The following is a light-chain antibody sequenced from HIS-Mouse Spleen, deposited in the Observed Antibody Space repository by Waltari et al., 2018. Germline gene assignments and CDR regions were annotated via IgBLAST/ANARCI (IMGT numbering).Light chain of an antibody. Sequence: QSALTQPASVSGSPGQSITISCTGTSSDVGGSNYVSWYQQHPGIAPKLMIYDVSKRASGVSNRFSGSKAGNTASLTISGLQADDEADYYCSSYTSSSTLVFGGGTKLTVL. CDR1: SSDVGGSNY. CDR2: DVS. V-gene: IGLV2-14*03. CDR3: SSYTSSSTLV. J-gene: IGLJ3*02.